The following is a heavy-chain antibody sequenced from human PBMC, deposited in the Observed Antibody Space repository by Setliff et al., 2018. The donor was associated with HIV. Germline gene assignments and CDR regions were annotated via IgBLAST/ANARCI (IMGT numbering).Heavy chain of an antibody. Sequence: GSLRLSCEASGFMFGTNWMSWVRQAPGKGPEWLANINQDGSDKYYMYSVKGRFTISRDNAKNSLYLQMNSLRADDTAIYYCARGGASSLPLDYWGHGTLVTVSS. CDR1: GFMFGTNW. V-gene: IGHV3-7*01. CDR3: ARGGASSLPLDY. D-gene: IGHD6-13*01. CDR2: INQDGSDK. J-gene: IGHJ4*01.